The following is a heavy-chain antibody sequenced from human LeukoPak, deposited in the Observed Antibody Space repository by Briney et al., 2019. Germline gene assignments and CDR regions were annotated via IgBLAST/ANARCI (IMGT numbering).Heavy chain of an antibody. CDR1: GFTFSSYD. Sequence: GGSLRLSCAASGFTFSSYDMHWVRQATGKGLEWVSAIGTAGDTYYPGSVKGRFTISGENAKNSLYLQMNSLRAGDTAVYYCARDRGGGAFDYWGQGTLVTVSS. CDR2: IGTAGDT. D-gene: IGHD2-21*01. J-gene: IGHJ4*02. CDR3: ARDRGGGAFDY. V-gene: IGHV3-13*01.